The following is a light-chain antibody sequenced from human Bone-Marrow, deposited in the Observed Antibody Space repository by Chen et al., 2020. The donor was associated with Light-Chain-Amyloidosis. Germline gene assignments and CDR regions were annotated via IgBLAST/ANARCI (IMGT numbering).Light chain of an antibody. CDR2: RDT. J-gene: IGLJ2*01. Sequence: SYELTQPPSVSVSPGQTARITCSGDDLPTKYAYWYQQKPGQAPVLVRHRDTERPSGISARFSGSSSGTTATLTISGVQAEGEADYHCQSADSSGTYEVIFGGGTKLTVL. V-gene: IGLV3-25*03. CDR1: DLPTKY. CDR3: QSADSSGTYEVI.